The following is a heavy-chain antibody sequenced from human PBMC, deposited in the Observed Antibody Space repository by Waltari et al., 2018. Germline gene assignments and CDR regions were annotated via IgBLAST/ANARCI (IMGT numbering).Heavy chain of an antibody. CDR1: GGSFSGYY. CDR2: INHSGST. CDR3: AREGVDYDSSGLYY. V-gene: IGHV4-34*01. J-gene: IGHJ4*02. Sequence: QVQLQQWGAGLLKPSETLSLTCAVYGGSFSGYYWSWIRQPPGKGLEWIGEINHSGSTNYNPSRKSRVTISVDTSKNQFSLKLSSVTAADTAVYYCAREGVDYDSSGLYYWGQGTLVTVSS. D-gene: IGHD3-22*01.